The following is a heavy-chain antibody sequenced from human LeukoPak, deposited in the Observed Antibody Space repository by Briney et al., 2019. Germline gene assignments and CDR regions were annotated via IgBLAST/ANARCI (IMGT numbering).Heavy chain of an antibody. CDR1: GFTFRTYY. J-gene: IGHJ4*02. CDR3: ARWRAGIAVAVDY. D-gene: IGHD6-19*01. Sequence: GGSLRLSCAASGFTFRTYYMNWIRQTPGKGLEWVALIWYDGSNKFYADSVKGRFTISRDNSKNTLYLQMNSLRAEDTAVYYCARWRAGIAVAVDYWGQGTLVTVSS. V-gene: IGHV3-33*08. CDR2: IWYDGSNK.